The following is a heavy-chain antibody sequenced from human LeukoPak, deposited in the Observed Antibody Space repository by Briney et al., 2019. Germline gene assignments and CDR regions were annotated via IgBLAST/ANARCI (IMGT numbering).Heavy chain of an antibody. Sequence: GGSVILLCAASGFTFTTYDMHWARQAPGKGLRWVAVISYIGTNKYYADSLNGGFTISRDNSKNTLYLQMYSLRAEDTAVYYCAKDVIAAAVPWDHGMHVWGQATT. V-gene: IGHV3-30*04. D-gene: IGHD6-13*01. J-gene: IGHJ6*02. CDR2: ISYIGTNK. CDR3: AKDVIAAAVPWDHGMHV. CDR1: GFTFTTYD.